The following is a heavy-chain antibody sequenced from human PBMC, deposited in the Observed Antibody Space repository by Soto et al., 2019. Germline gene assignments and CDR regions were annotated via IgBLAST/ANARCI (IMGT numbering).Heavy chain of an antibody. CDR1: GFTFSSYA. CDR2: ISGSGGST. D-gene: IGHD1-26*01. V-gene: IGHV3-23*01. CDR3: AKDRGSYGLLGAFDI. Sequence: LRVSCAASGFTFSSYAMSWVRQAPGKGLEWASAISGSGGSTYYADSVKGRFTISRDNSKNTLYLQMNSLRAEDTAVYYCAKDRGSYGLLGAFDIWGQGTMVTVSS. J-gene: IGHJ3*02.